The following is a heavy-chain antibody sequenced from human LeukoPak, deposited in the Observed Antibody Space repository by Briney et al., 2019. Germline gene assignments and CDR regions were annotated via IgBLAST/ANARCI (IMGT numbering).Heavy chain of an antibody. Sequence: GGSLRLSCAASGFTFSSYSMNWVRQAPGKGLEWVSSISSSSSYIYYADSVKGRFTISRDNAKNSLYLQMNSLRAEDTAVYYCARARSGYCSSTSCCFDYWGQGTLVTVSS. D-gene: IGHD2-2*01. J-gene: IGHJ4*02. CDR1: GFTFSSYS. CDR3: ARARSGYCSSTSCCFDY. V-gene: IGHV3-21*01. CDR2: ISSSSSYI.